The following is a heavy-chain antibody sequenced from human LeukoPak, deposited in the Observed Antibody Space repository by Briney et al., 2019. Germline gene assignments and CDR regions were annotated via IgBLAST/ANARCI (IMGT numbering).Heavy chain of an antibody. Sequence: GGSLRLSCAASGFTVSSNYMSWVRQAPGKGLEWVSVIYSGGSTYYADSVKGGFTISRDNSKNTLYLQMNSLRAEDTAVYYCARDWEAATRGHFDYWGQGTLVTVSS. CDR3: ARDWEAATRGHFDY. CDR1: GFTVSSNY. V-gene: IGHV3-66*01. CDR2: IYSGGST. D-gene: IGHD2-15*01. J-gene: IGHJ4*02.